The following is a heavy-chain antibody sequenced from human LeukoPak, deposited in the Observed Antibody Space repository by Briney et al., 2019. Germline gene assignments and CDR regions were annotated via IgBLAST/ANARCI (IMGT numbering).Heavy chain of an antibody. CDR1: EISFSSFW. D-gene: IGHD6-19*01. V-gene: IGHV3-74*01. J-gene: IGHJ3*02. CDR3: ARYLTGWSSAFDI. Sequence: PGGSLRLSCAASEISFSSFWMHWVRQGPGKGLVWVSRVNSDGTRTNYADSVKGRFAISRDNSKNTLCLQMNSLRAEDTAIYYCARYLTGWSSAFDIWGQGTMVTVSS. CDR2: VNSDGTRT.